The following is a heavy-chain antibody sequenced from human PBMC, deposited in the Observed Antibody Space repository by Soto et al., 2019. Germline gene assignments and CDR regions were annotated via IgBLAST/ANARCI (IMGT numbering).Heavy chain of an antibody. V-gene: IGHV3-30*04. CDR3: TTDPQHYYYDSSGYYYEGYYFDY. CDR1: GFTFSSYA. CDR2: ITYDGGTT. J-gene: IGHJ4*02. Sequence: PGGSLRLSCAASGFTFSSYAMHWVRQAPGKGLEWVADITYDGGTTYYADSVKGRFTISRDNSKNTLYLQMNSLKTEDTAVYYCTTDPQHYYYDSSGYYYEGYYFDYWGQGTLVTVSS. D-gene: IGHD3-22*01.